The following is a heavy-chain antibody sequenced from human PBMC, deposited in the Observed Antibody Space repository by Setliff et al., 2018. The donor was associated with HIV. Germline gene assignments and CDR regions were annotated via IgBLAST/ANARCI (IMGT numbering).Heavy chain of an antibody. D-gene: IGHD2-2*01. J-gene: IGHJ3*02. Sequence: GGSLRLSCAASGLTFSSHALNWVRQAPGKGLEWVSSISSSGSYIYYADSVKGRFTISRDHATSALYLQMDSLRAEDTALYYCTRSHSTRDAFDIWGQGTMVTVSS. CDR3: TRSHSTRDAFDI. CDR1: GLTFSSHA. CDR2: ISSSGSYI. V-gene: IGHV3-21*01.